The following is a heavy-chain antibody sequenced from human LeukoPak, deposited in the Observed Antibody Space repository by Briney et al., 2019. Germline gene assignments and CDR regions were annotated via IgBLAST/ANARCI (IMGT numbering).Heavy chain of an antibody. V-gene: IGHV3-53*01. J-gene: IGHJ3*02. CDR3: ARHSDSIVGALGAFDI. D-gene: IGHD1-26*01. Sequence: PGGSLRLSCAASGFTVSSNYMSWVRQAPGKGLEWVSVIYSGGSTYYADSVKGRFTISRDNSKNTLYLQMNSLRAEDTAVYYCARHSDSIVGALGAFDIWGQGTMVTVSS. CDR2: IYSGGST. CDR1: GFTVSSNY.